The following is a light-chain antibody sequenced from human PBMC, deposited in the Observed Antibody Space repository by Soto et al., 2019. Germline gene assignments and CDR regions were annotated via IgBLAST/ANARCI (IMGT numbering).Light chain of an antibody. J-gene: IGKJ1*01. CDR2: KAS. V-gene: IGKV1-5*03. CDR1: QSINNR. CDR3: QQYNTYPWT. Sequence: DIQMTQSPSTLSASVGDRVTITCRASQSINNRLVWYQQKPGIAPILLIYKASSLQSGVPSRFSGSGSGTEFNFTISSLQPADFATYYCQQYNTYPWTFGHGTTVEI.